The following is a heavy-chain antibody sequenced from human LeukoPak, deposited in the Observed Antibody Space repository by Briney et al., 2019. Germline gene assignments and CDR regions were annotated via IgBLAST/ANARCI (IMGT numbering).Heavy chain of an antibody. CDR1: GFTFSSYA. Sequence: GGSLRLSCTASGFTFSSYAMTWARQGPGKGLEWVAIISGNSDTTYYADSVKGRFTISRDNSKNTLYPQMNSLRAEDTAVYYCAKKGIPVAGNTWFDPWGQGTLVTVSS. J-gene: IGHJ5*02. D-gene: IGHD6-19*01. CDR2: ISGNSDTT. CDR3: AKKGIPVAGNTWFDP. V-gene: IGHV3-23*01.